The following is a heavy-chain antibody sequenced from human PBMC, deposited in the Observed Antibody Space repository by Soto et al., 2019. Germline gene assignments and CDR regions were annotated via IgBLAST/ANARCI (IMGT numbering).Heavy chain of an antibody. D-gene: IGHD2-2*01. V-gene: IGHV3-74*03. J-gene: IGHJ4*02. CDR1: GFTFSSCW. CDR2: INSDGSRT. Sequence: EVQLVESGGGLVQPGGSLRLSCAASGFTFSSCWMHWVRQAPGKGLVWVSRINSDGSRTTYADSVKGRFTISRDNAKNTLYLQMNSLRAEDTAVYYCARVETCTSTSCYSVFDYWGQGTLVTVSS. CDR3: ARVETCTSTSCYSVFDY.